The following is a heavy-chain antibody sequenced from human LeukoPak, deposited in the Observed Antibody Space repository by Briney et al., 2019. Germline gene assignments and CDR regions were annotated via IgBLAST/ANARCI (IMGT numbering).Heavy chain of an antibody. CDR1: GGSISSSSYY. Sequence: SETLSLTRTVSGGSISSSSYYWGWIRQPPGKGLEWIGSIYYSGSTYYNPSLKSRVTISVDTSKNQFSLKLSSVTAADTAVYYCARPGSSSWYPEGSAWFDPWGQGTLVTVSS. J-gene: IGHJ5*02. CDR3: ARPGSSSWYPEGSAWFDP. V-gene: IGHV4-39*01. CDR2: IYYSGST. D-gene: IGHD6-13*01.